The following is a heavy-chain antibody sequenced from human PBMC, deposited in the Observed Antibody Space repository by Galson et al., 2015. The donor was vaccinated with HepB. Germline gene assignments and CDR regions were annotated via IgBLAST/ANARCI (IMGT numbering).Heavy chain of an antibody. Sequence: QSGAEVKKPGESLKISCKGSGYNFKSYWIGWVRQMPGKGLEWMGIINPADSDTRYSPSFQGQVTISADKSISTAYLQWRSLKASDTATYYCARRGGYCSSTNCFIRFDPWGQGTLVTVSS. CDR1: GYNFKSYW. J-gene: IGHJ5*02. CDR2: INPADSDT. V-gene: IGHV5-51*01. D-gene: IGHD2-2*01. CDR3: ARRGGYCSSTNCFIRFDP.